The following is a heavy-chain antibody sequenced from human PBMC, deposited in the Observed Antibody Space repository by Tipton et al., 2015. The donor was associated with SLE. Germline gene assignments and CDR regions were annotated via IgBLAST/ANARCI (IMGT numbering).Heavy chain of an antibody. Sequence: SLRLSCAASGFTFSSYWMSWVRQAPGKGLEWVSAISGSGGSTYYADSVKGRFTISRDNSKNTLYLQMNSLRAEDTAVYYCAKDPYGSGSYGDYWGQGTLVTVSS. CDR1: GFTFSSYW. CDR2: ISGSGGST. D-gene: IGHD3-10*01. V-gene: IGHV3-23*01. CDR3: AKDPYGSGSYGDY. J-gene: IGHJ4*02.